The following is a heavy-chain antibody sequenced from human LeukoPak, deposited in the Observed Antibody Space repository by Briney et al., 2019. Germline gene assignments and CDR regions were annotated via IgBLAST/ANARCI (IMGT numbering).Heavy chain of an antibody. V-gene: IGHV3-23*01. Sequence: GGSLRLSCAASGFTFSSFVMHWVRQAPGKGLEWVSTISDSGDNTYYADSVKGRFTISRDSSKNTLYLQMNSLRAEDTAVYYCAKEYWYSYYFDYWGQGTLVTVSS. D-gene: IGHD6-13*01. CDR2: ISDSGDNT. CDR3: AKEYWYSYYFDY. J-gene: IGHJ4*02. CDR1: GFTFSSFV.